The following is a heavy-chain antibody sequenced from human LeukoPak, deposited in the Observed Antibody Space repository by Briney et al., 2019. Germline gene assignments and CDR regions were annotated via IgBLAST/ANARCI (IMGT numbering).Heavy chain of an antibody. J-gene: IGHJ4*02. CDR2: VYYSGTT. CDR1: GGSISLSYYY. D-gene: IGHD6-19*01. Sequence: SETLSLTCSVSGGSISLSYYYWGWIRQPPGKALEWIGSVYYSGTTSYNPSLKSRVTISVDTSKNQFSLKLSSVTAADTAVYYCARAPFSKWLVYYFDYWGQGTLVTVSS. CDR3: ARAPFSKWLVYYFDY. V-gene: IGHV4-39*07.